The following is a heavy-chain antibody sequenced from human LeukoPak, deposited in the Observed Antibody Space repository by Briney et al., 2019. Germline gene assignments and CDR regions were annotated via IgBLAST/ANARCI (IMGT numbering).Heavy chain of an antibody. V-gene: IGHV3-15*07. CDR2: IKSKTDGGTT. J-gene: IGHJ4*02. CDR1: GFTFSNAW. CDR3: TTDDSVYCSSTSCTTLDY. Sequence: GGSLRLSCAASGFTFSNAWMNWVRQAPGKGLEWVGRIKSKTDGGTTDYAAPVKGRFTISRDDSKNTLYLQMNSLKTEDTAVYYCTTDDSVYCSSTSCTTLDYWGQGTLVTVSS. D-gene: IGHD2-2*01.